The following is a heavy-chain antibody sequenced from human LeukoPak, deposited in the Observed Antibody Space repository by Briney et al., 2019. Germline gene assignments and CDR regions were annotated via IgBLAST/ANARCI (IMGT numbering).Heavy chain of an antibody. CDR2: LSWNSGTI. CDR1: GFPFDDYG. D-gene: IGHD5-12*01. Sequence: SLRLSCAASGFPFDDYGMHWVRRAPGKGLEWVSGLSWNSGTIGYADSVKGRFTISRDNAKNSLYLQMNSLRAEDTALYYCARDKVATIWEIGGWFDPWGQGTLVTVSS. V-gene: IGHV3-9*01. J-gene: IGHJ5*02. CDR3: ARDKVATIWEIGGWFDP.